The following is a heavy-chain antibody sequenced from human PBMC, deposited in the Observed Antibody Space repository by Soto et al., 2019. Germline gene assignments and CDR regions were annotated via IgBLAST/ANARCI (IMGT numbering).Heavy chain of an antibody. CDR2: ISASTRNT. V-gene: IGHV1-18*01. CDR3: ARCYCSVGSCYACWHFDL. CDR1: GYTFTNYA. Sequence: QVQLVQSGAEVKKPGASVKVSCQASGYTFTNYAISWVRQAPGQGLEWMGWISASTRNTDQAQNFQGRITMTLDTSKNTANLELRSLRSDDTAVYYCARCYCSVGSCYACWHFDLWGRGTLVTVSS. J-gene: IGHJ2*01. D-gene: IGHD2-15*01.